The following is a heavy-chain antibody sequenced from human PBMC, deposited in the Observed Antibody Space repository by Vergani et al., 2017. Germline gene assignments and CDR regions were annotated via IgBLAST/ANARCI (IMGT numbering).Heavy chain of an antibody. CDR2: ISGSGGST. J-gene: IGHJ6*02. V-gene: IGHV3-23*01. Sequence: EVQLLESGGGLVQPGGSLRLSCAASGFTFSSYAMSWVRQAPGKGLEWVSAISGSGGSTYYADSVKGRFTISRDNSKNTLYLQRNSLRAEDTAVYYCAKGSVVPAAINYYYGMDVWGQGTTVTVSS. D-gene: IGHD2-2*01. CDR3: AKGSVVPAAINYYYGMDV. CDR1: GFTFSSYA.